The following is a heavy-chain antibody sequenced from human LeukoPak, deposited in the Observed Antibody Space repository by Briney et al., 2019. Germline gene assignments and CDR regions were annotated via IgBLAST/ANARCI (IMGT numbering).Heavy chain of an antibody. CDR3: ARVKMSRDNVYYYYYLDV. V-gene: IGHV4-59*01. J-gene: IGHJ6*03. CDR1: GGSISPYY. Sequence: PSETLSLTCTVPGGSISPYYWNWIRQPPGKGLEWIGHILYSGSTTYNPSLKSRVTISIDKSKNQFSLNLTSVTAADTAVYYCARVKMSRDNVYYYYYLDVWGKGTTVTVSS. CDR2: ILYSGST. D-gene: IGHD1-1*01.